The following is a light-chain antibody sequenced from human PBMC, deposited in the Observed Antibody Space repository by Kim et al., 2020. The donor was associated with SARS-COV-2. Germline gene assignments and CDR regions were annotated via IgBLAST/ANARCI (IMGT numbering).Light chain of an antibody. J-gene: IGLJ2*01. CDR1: SGHSTYA. Sequence: QLVLTQSPSASASLGASVKLTCTLSSGHSTYAIAWYQQQPEKGPRYLMKLYSDGRHVKGDGIPDRFSGSSSESERYLTISSLQSEDEADYYCQSWGSDIVVFGGGTQLTVL. CDR3: QSWGSDIVV. V-gene: IGLV4-69*01. CDR2: LYSDGRH.